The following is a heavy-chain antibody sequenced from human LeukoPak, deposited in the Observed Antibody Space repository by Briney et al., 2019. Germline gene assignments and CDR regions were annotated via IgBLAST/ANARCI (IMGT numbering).Heavy chain of an antibody. CDR3: ASVDTACSSTSCYYP. D-gene: IGHD2-2*01. J-gene: IGHJ5*02. CDR2: ISSSSSYI. CDR1: GITFSGYS. Sequence: PGGSLRLSCAASGITFSGYSMNWVRQAPGKGLEWVSSISSSSSYIYYADSVKGRFTISRDNAKNSLYLQMNSLRAEDTAVYYCASVDTACSSTSCYYPWGQGTLVTVSS. V-gene: IGHV3-21*01.